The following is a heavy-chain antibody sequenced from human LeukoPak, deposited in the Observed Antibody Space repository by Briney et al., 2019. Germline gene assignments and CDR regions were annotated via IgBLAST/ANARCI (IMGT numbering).Heavy chain of an antibody. CDR2: IYYSGST. CDR1: VGYISSSIYS. V-gene: IGHV4-39*01. Sequence: SETLSLTCTVSVGYISSSIYSWGWIRRPPGKGLEWLGSIYYSGSTYYNPSLKSRVTISVDTPKNQFSLKLSSVTAADTAVYYCARLRGYCSGGSCYHYFDYWGQGTLVTVSS. D-gene: IGHD2-15*01. CDR3: ARLRGYCSGGSCYHYFDY. J-gene: IGHJ4*02.